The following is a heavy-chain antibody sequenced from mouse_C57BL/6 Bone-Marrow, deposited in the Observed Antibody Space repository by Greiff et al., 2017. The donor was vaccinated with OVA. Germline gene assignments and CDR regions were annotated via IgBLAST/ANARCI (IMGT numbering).Heavy chain of an antibody. V-gene: IGHV2-2*01. CDR1: GFSLTSYG. Sequence: QVQLQQSGPGLVQPSQSLSITCTVSGFSLTSYGVHWVRQSPGKGLEWLGVIWSGGSTDYNAAFISRLSISKDNSKSQVFFKMTSLQADDTAIYYCARGDYYDYDEFAYWGQGTLVTVSA. CDR2: IWSGGST. CDR3: ARGDYYDYDEFAY. J-gene: IGHJ3*01. D-gene: IGHD2-4*01.